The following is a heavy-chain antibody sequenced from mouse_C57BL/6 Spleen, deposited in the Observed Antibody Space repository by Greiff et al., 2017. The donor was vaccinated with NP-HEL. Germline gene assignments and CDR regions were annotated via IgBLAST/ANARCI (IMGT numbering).Heavy chain of an antibody. V-gene: IGHV3-6*01. Sequence: EVKLLESGPGLVKPSQSLSLTCSVTGYSFTSGYFWYWIRQLPGNILEWMGYISYDGSNNYNPSLKNRISLTRDTSKNQVYLKFNSVTTEDTATYYCARDTVTEEWFAYWGQGTLVTVSA. CDR2: ISYDGSN. CDR3: ARDTVTEEWFAY. D-gene: IGHD2-2*01. CDR1: GYSFTSGYF. J-gene: IGHJ3*01.